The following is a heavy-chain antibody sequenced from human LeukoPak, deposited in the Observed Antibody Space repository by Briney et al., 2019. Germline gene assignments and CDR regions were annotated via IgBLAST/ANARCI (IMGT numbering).Heavy chain of an antibody. V-gene: IGHV4-34*01. CDR1: GGSFSGYY. J-gene: IGHJ6*04. CDR2: ISHSGGT. CDR3: ARGGQQVVQDYYDGMDV. D-gene: IGHD6-13*01. Sequence: PSETLSLTCAVYGGSFSGYYCSWIRQPPGEGRGWIGEISHSGGTNYNPSLKRRVTISADTAKNQFSLKLSSGTAADTAVYYCARGGQQVVQDYYDGMDVWGKGTTVTVSS.